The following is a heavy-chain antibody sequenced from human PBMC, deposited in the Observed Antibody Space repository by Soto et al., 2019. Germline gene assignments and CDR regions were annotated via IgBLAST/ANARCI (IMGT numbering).Heavy chain of an antibody. D-gene: IGHD6-13*01. V-gene: IGHV5-51*01. J-gene: IGHJ6*02. CDR1: GYSFTSYW. CDR3: ARLGSESAAGKTIYYYYYGMDV. CDR2: IYPGDSDT. Sequence: EVQLVQPGAEVKKPGESLKISCKGSGYSFTSYWIGWLRQMPGKGLEWMGIIYPGDSDTRYRPSFQGQVTISADKSISTAYLQWSSLKASDTAMYYCARLGSESAAGKTIYYYYYGMDVWGQGTTVTVSS.